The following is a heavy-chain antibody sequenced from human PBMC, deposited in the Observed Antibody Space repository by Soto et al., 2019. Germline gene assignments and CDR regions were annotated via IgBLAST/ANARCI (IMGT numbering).Heavy chain of an antibody. D-gene: IGHD6-13*01. V-gene: IGHV3-30*18. CDR3: AKELEAGYSSSWYAADY. Sequence: LRLSCAASGFTFSSYGMHWVRQAPGKGLEGVAVISYDGSNKYYADSVKGRFTISRDNSKNTLYLQMNSLRAEDTAVYYCAKELEAGYSSSWYAADYWGQGTLVTVSS. J-gene: IGHJ4*02. CDR1: GFTFSSYG. CDR2: ISYDGSNK.